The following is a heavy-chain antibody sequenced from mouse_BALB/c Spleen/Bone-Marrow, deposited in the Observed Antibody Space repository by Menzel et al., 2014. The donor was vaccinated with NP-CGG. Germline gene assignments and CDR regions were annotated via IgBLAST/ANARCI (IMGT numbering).Heavy chain of an antibody. D-gene: IGHD1-1*01. J-gene: IGHJ4*01. CDR3: ARDFITTDAMDY. CDR2: ISSGGSYT. CDR1: GFTFSSYG. V-gene: IGHV5-6*01. Sequence: EVQVVEFGGDLVKPGGSLKLSCAASGFTFSSYGMSWVRQTPDKRLEWVATISSGGSYTCYPDSVKGRFTISRDNAKNTLYLQMSSLKSEDTAMYYCARDFITTDAMDYWGQGTSVTVSS.